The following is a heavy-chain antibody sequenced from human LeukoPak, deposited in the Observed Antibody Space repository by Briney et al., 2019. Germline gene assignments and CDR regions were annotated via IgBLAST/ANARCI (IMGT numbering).Heavy chain of an antibody. Sequence: GGSLRLSCAASGFTVSSNYMSWVRQVPGKGLEWVSVIYSGGSSYYADSMKGRFTISRDNSKNTVYLQMNSLRVEDTAVYYCARGMGGYGGYDYWGQGTLVTVSS. J-gene: IGHJ4*02. CDR2: IYSGGSS. V-gene: IGHV3-66*01. D-gene: IGHD5-12*01. CDR3: ARGMGGYGGYDY. CDR1: GFTVSSNY.